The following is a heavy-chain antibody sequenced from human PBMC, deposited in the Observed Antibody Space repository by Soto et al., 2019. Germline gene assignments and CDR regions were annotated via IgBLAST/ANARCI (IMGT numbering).Heavy chain of an antibody. V-gene: IGHV1-18*01. CDR3: ARDLWSGYNSNWFDP. J-gene: IGHJ5*02. CDR2: ISAYNGNT. D-gene: IGHD3-3*01. CDR1: GYTFTSYG. Sequence: GASVKVSCKASGYTFTSYGISWVRQAPGQGLEWMGWISAYNGNTNYAQKLQGRVTMTTDTSTSTAYMELRSLRSDDTAVYYCARDLWSGYNSNWFDPWGQGTLVTVSS.